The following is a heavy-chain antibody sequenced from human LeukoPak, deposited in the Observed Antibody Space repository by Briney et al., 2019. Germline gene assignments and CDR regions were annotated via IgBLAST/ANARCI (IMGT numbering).Heavy chain of an antibody. CDR1: GGSISSSSYY. J-gene: IGHJ4*02. V-gene: IGHV4-39*01. Sequence: SSETLSLTCTVSGGSISSSSYYWGWIRQPPGKGLEWLGSINYSGTIFYSPSLNSRVTISVDTSGNQFSLKLTSATAADTAVYYCARHPGYSSGWWYFDFWGQGSLVTVSS. CDR2: INYSGTI. CDR3: ARHPGYSSGWWYFDF. D-gene: IGHD5-18*01.